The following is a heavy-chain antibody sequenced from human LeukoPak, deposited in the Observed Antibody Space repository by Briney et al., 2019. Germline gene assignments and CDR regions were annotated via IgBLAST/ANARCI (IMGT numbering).Heavy chain of an antibody. J-gene: IGHJ4*02. V-gene: IGHV4-39*01. CDR3: ARQLQKYSSNYYFDY. Sequence: PSETLSLTCTVSRGSFSSSSYYWGWIRQPPGKGLEWIGSIYYSGSTYYNPSLKSRVTISVDTSKNQFSLKLSSVTAADTAVYYCARQLQKYSSNYYFDYWGQGTLVTVSS. CDR1: RGSFSSSSYY. D-gene: IGHD6-13*01. CDR2: IYYSGST.